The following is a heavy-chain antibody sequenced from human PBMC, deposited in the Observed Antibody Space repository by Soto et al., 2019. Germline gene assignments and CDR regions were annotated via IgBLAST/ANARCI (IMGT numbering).Heavy chain of an antibody. V-gene: IGHV3-23*01. J-gene: IGHJ6*03. CDR2: ISGSGGST. CDR1: GFTFSSYS. CDR3: ARGGSWNYYYMDV. Sequence: PGGSLRLSCAASGFTFSSYSMSWVRQAPGKGLEWVSAISGSGGSTYYADSVKGRFTISRDNSKSTLYLQMNSLRAEDTAVYYCARGGSWNYYYMDVWGKGTTVTVSS. D-gene: IGHD3-16*01.